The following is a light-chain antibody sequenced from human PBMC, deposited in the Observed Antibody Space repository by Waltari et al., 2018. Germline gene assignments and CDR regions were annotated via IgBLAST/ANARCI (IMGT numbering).Light chain of an antibody. CDR2: GVS. V-gene: IGLV2-8*01. CDR3: YSYAGSNKHYV. Sequence: QSVLTQPPSVSAAPGQSVTISCTGTSGDVGGYNYVSWYQQHPGKAPKLMIYGVSKRPLGVPDRVSCSKSGHTASLTVAGLQAEDEADDWCYSYAGSNKHYVFGTGTKVTVL. J-gene: IGLJ1*01. CDR1: SGDVGGYNY.